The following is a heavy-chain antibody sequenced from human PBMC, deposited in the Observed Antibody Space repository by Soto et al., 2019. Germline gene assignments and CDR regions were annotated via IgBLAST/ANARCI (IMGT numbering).Heavy chain of an antibody. J-gene: IGHJ3*01. CDR3: ASWHEREHAYDV. Sequence: DVQLVESGGGLIQPGESLRLSCAAFGLTGSGQKYVAWVRQAPGKGLEWVSALYDVDGSFYADSVKGRFTTSSDRSKTTVYLQMNGLRPDDTAVYYCASWHEREHAYDVWGQGTTVTVSS. CDR2: LYDVDGS. D-gene: IGHD1-1*01. CDR1: GLTGSGQKY. V-gene: IGHV3-53*01.